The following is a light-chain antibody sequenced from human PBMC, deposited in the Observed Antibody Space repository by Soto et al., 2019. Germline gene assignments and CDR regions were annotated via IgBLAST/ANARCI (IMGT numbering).Light chain of an antibody. CDR2: GNR. J-gene: IGLJ3*02. CDR3: QAYDYSLTASV. CDR1: GSNLGAGYD. Sequence: QSVLAQPPSVSGAPGQRVTISCTGNGSNLGAGYDVHWYQQLPGAAPKLVIFGNRNRPSGVPERFSGSKSGTSASLAITGLQTEDEADYYCQAYDYSLTASVFGGGTQLTVL. V-gene: IGLV1-40*01.